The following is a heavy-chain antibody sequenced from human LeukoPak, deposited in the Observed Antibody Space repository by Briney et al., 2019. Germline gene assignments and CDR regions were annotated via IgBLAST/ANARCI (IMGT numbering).Heavy chain of an antibody. V-gene: IGHV1-18*04. CDR3: ARDCGTSCYLGTNKLDY. D-gene: IGHD2-2*01. J-gene: IGHJ4*02. Sequence: APVKPSCNASGYTFTSYVTSWWRRAPRHRLKGMRWISAYNGITNYAKKLPRRVTKTPATSTSTAYMALWMLRSGDTAVYYCARDCGTSCYLGTNKLDYWGQGTLVTVSS. CDR2: ISAYNGIT. CDR1: GYTFTSYV.